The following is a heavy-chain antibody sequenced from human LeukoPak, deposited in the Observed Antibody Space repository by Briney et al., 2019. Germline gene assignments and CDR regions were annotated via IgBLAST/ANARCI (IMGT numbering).Heavy chain of an antibody. CDR3: ARETYFFDSSGFSYIHLFHP. J-gene: IGHJ5*02. D-gene: IGHD3-22*01. V-gene: IGHV1-69*04. CDR1: GGTFSSDA. Sequence: RASVKVSCKASGGTFSSDAISWVRQAPGQRPEWMGKVTPILGIANYAPKFQGRVTLIADKSTNTAYMGLSSLRSEDTAIYYCARETYFFDSSGFSYIHLFHPWGQGTLVTVSS. CDR2: VTPILGIA.